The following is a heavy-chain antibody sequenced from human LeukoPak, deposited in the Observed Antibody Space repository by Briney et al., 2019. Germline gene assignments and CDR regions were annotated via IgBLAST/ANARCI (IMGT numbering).Heavy chain of an antibody. Sequence: WGSLRLSCAASGFTFSSYGMHWVRQAPGKGLEWVAFIRYDGSNKYYADSVKGRFTISRDNSKNTLYLQMNSLRAEDTAVYYCAKDQPRIVVVPAAMIWGQGTLVTVSS. D-gene: IGHD2-2*01. V-gene: IGHV3-30*02. CDR2: IRYDGSNK. J-gene: IGHJ4*02. CDR3: AKDQPRIVVVPAAMI. CDR1: GFTFSSYG.